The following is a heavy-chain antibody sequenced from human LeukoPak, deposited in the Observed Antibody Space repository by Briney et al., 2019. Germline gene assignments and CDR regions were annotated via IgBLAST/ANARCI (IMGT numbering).Heavy chain of an antibody. V-gene: IGHV5-51*01. Sequence: GESLLISCKGSGYSFTTYWIGWVRQMPGKSLEWMGIVYPGDSDTRYSPSVQGQVTISVDRSINTAYLQWSSLQASDTAMYYCGMSGDRVPLQDDVFDVWGQGTMVTVST. CDR2: VYPGDSDT. CDR1: GYSFTTYW. CDR3: GMSGDRVPLQDDVFDV. J-gene: IGHJ3*01. D-gene: IGHD1-26*01.